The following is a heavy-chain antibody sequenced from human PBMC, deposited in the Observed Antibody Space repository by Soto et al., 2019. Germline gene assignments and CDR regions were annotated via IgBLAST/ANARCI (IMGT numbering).Heavy chain of an antibody. CDR1: GYTFTGYY. J-gene: IGHJ2*01. V-gene: IGHV1-2*02. D-gene: IGHD2-15*01. CDR3: ARVPGCSGGSCYSRRYFDL. Sequence: QVQLVQSGAEVKKPGASVKVSCKASGYTFTGYYMHWVRQAPGQGLEWMGWINPNSGGTNYAQKVQGRVTMTRDTTVITAYMELSRLRSDDTAVYYCARVPGCSGGSCYSRRYFDLWGRGTLVTVSS. CDR2: INPNSGGT.